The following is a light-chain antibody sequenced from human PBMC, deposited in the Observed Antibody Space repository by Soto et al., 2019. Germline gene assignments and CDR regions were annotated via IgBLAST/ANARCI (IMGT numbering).Light chain of an antibody. V-gene: IGLV3-21*02. CDR3: QLWVSSSHHFYA. CDR1: NIGSKS. Sequence: SYELTQPPSVSVAPGQTARITCGRDNIGSKSVHWYQQKPGQAPVLVVYNDRDRPSGIPERFSGSNSGNTATLTISRVEAGDEADYYCQLWVSSSHHFYAFGTGTKVTVL. CDR2: NDR. J-gene: IGLJ1*01.